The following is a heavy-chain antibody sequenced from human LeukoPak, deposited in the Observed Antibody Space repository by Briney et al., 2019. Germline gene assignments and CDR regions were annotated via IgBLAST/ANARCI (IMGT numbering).Heavy chain of an antibody. CDR2: IVPTFGAV. CDR1: GGTFSSYA. D-gene: IGHD3-3*01. CDR3: ATDFWSGNTNFYYYYMDV. J-gene: IGHJ6*03. Sequence: ASVKVSCKFSGGTFSSYAFSWVRQAPGQGLKWMGGIVPTFGAVNYAQSFQGRITITADESTKTTYMELSSLRSEDTAVYYCATDFWSGNTNFYYYYMDVWGRGTTVTVSS. V-gene: IGHV1-69*13.